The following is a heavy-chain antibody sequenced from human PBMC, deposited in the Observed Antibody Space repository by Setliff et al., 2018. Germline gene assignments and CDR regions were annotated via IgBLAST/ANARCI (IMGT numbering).Heavy chain of an antibody. J-gene: IGHJ4*02. CDR1: GFTFGSSA. V-gene: IGHV3-64*02. CDR3: ATWNGRSSDS. Sequence: PGGSLRLSCAASGFTFGSSAMHWVRQAPGKGLQYVSAISSDGVRTYYVDSVKGRFTISRDNYKNTLNLQMGSLRAEDMAIYYCATWNGRSSDSWGQGTLVTVSS. D-gene: IGHD1-26*01. CDR2: ISSDGVRT.